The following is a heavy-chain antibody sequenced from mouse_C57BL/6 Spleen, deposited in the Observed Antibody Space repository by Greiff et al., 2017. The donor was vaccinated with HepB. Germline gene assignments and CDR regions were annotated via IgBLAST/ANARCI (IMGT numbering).Heavy chain of an antibody. D-gene: IGHD1-1*01. CDR1: GYAFSSSW. V-gene: IGHV1-82*01. CDR3: ATYYYYGSSYHYYAMDY. Sequence: QVQLQQSGPELVKPGASVKISCKASGYAFSSSWMNWVKQRPGKGLEWIGRIYPGDGDTNYNGKFKGKATLTADKSSSTAYMQLSSLTSEDSAVYFCATYYYYGSSYHYYAMDYWGQGTSVTVSS. CDR2: IYPGDGDT. J-gene: IGHJ4*01.